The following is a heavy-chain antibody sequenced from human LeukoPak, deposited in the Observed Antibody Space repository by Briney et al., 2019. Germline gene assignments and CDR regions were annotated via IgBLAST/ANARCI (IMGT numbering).Heavy chain of an antibody. Sequence: PGGSLRLSCVASGFTFSTYAMTWVRQAPGKGLEWVSSIAISGISYYRDSVRGRYTISRDNSKNTLYLQMNSLRPEDTAIYYCAKGGIGSSSGLASWGQGTLVTVSS. J-gene: IGHJ5*02. D-gene: IGHD5-18*01. V-gene: IGHV3-23*01. CDR2: IAISGIS. CDR3: AKGGIGSSSGLAS. CDR1: GFTFSTYA.